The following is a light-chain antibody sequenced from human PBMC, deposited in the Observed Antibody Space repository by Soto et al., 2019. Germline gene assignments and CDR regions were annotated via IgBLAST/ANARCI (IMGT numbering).Light chain of an antibody. CDR1: SSDIGGYNY. CDR3: QSYDNILSGPL. J-gene: IGLJ3*02. Sequence: QSALTQPASVSGSPGQSITISCTGTSSDIGGYNYVSWYQQHPGEAPKLVIYEVSNRPSGVSNRFSGSKSGNTASLTISGLQADDEADYYCQSYDNILSGPLFGGGTKLTVL. V-gene: IGLV2-14*01. CDR2: EVS.